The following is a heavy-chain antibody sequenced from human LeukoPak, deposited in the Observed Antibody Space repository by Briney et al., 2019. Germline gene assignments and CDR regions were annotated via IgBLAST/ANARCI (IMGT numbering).Heavy chain of an antibody. D-gene: IGHD4-4*01. V-gene: IGHV5-51*01. CDR3: ARHGYSKSDHWFDP. J-gene: IGHJ5*02. CDR1: GYSFTSYW. CDR2: IIPGDSDT. Sequence: GASLQISCKGSGYSFTSYWIGWVRPLPGKGLEWWGIIIPGDSDTRYSPSLQGQVTISADKSISTAYLQWSSLKASDTAMYYCARHGYSKSDHWFDPWGQGTLVTVSS.